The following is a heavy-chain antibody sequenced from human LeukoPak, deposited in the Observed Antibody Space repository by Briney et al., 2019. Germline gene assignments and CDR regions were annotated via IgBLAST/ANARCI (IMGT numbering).Heavy chain of an antibody. CDR2: IKSKTDGGTT. Sequence: GGSLRLSCAASGFTVSDSYMSWVRQAPGKGLEWVGRIKSKTDGGTTDYAAPVKGRFTISRDDSKNTLYLQMNSLKTEDTAVYYCTTTPTKYYDFWSAYNDYWGQGTLVTVSS. J-gene: IGHJ4*02. CDR1: GFTVSDSY. D-gene: IGHD3-3*01. V-gene: IGHV3-15*01. CDR3: TTTPTKYYDFWSAYNDY.